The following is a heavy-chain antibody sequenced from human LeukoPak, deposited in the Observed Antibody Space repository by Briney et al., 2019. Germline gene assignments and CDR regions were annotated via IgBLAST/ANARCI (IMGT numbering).Heavy chain of an antibody. V-gene: IGHV4-59*13. D-gene: IGHD6-19*01. CDR3: ARLGKQWSPYYFDY. CDR2: IYYSGST. Sequence: SETLSLTCTVSGGSISSYYWSWIRQPPGKGLEWIGYIYYSGSTNYNPSLKSRVTISVDTSKNQFSLKLSSVTAADTAVYYCARLGKQWSPYYFDYWGQGTLVTVSS. J-gene: IGHJ4*02. CDR1: GGSISSYY.